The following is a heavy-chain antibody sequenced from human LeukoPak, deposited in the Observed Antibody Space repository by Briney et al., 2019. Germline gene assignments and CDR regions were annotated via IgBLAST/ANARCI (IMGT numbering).Heavy chain of an antibody. CDR1: GITFSDAW. Sequence: GGSLRLSCEASGITFSDAWMSWVRQAPGKGLEWVGRIKSKTDGGTTDYPAPVKARCTISRDDSKKTLYLQMNNLKIEDTAVYYCATGGHYFGLWGRGTLVTVSS. J-gene: IGHJ2*01. CDR2: IKSKTDGGTT. CDR3: ATGGHYFGL. V-gene: IGHV3-15*01.